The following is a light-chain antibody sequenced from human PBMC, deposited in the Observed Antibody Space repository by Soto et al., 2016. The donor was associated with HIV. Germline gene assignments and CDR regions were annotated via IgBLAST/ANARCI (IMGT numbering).Light chain of an antibody. CDR2: EFS. CDR3: MQGTHWPYT. J-gene: IGKJ2*01. V-gene: IGKV2-30*01. Sequence: DVVLTQSPLSLPVTLGQPASISCRSSQSLVYSNGNIYLSWFHQRPGQSPRRLLYEFSKRDSGVPDRFSGSGSGTDFTLKISRVEAEDVGIYYCMQGTHWPYTFGQGTILDIQ. CDR1: QSLVYSNGNIY.